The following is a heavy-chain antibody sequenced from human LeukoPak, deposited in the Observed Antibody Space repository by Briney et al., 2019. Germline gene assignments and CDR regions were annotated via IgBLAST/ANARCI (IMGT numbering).Heavy chain of an antibody. CDR1: GGSFSGYY. D-gene: IGHD3-22*01. CDR3: ARVAPYYYDSSGYYSPRHFDY. V-gene: IGHV4-34*01. Sequence: SETLSLTCTVSGGSFSGYYWSWIRQPPGKGLEWIGEINHSGSTNYNPSLKSRVTISVDTSKNQFSLKLSSVTAADTAVYYCARVAPYYYDSSGYYSPRHFDYWGQGTLVTVFS. CDR2: INHSGST. J-gene: IGHJ4*02.